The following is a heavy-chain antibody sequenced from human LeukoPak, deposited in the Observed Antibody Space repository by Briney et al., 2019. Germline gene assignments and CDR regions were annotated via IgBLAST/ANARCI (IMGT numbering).Heavy chain of an antibody. CDR3: ARDRSLGNILTGYSDF. V-gene: IGHV3-30-3*01. J-gene: IGHJ4*02. D-gene: IGHD3-9*01. CDR1: GFTFSTYA. Sequence: AGRSLRLSCAASGFTFSTYAMHWVRQAPGKGLEWVAVISYDRSNEYYADSVKGRFTISRDNSKNTLYLQMNSLKTEDTAVYYCARDRSLGNILTGYSDFWGQGTLVTVSS. CDR2: ISYDRSNE.